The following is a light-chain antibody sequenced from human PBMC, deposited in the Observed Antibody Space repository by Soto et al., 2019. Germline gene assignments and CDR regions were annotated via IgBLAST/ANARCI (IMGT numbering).Light chain of an antibody. V-gene: IGLV3-21*02. CDR1: NIGSKS. J-gene: IGLJ3*02. CDR2: DDI. Sequence: SYELTQPPSVSVAPGQTARITCGGNNIGSKSVHWYQQKPGQAPVLVVYDDIDRPSGIPERFSGSNSGNTATLTISRVEAGDEADYYCQVWDSSSDHLWVFGGGTKLTVL. CDR3: QVWDSSSDHLWV.